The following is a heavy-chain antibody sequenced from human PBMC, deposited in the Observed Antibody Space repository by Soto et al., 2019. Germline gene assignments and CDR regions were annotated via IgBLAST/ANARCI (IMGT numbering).Heavy chain of an antibody. V-gene: IGHV4-39*01. Sequence: SETLSLTCTVSGGSISSSSYYWGWIRQPPGKGLEWIGSIYYSGSTYYNPSLKSRVTISVDTSKNQFSLKLSSVTAADTAVYYCARMIGYGEAAAQFDYWGQGTLATVSS. D-gene: IGHD6-13*01. CDR1: GGSISSSSYY. CDR2: IYYSGST. J-gene: IGHJ4*02. CDR3: ARMIGYGEAAAQFDY.